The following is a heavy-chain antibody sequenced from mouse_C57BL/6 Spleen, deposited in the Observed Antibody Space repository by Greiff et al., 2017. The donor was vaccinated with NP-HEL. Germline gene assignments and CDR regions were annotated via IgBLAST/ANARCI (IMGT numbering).Heavy chain of an antibody. CDR1: GFTFSSYG. Sequence: EVHLVESGGDLVKPGGSLKLSCAASGFTFSSYGMSWVRQTPDKRLEWVATISSGGSYTYYPDSVKGRFTISRDNAKNTLYLQMSSLKSEDTAMYYCARQLRIVTTSDYYAMDYWGQGTSVTVSS. V-gene: IGHV5-6*01. CDR2: ISSGGSYT. J-gene: IGHJ4*01. D-gene: IGHD2-5*01. CDR3: ARQLRIVTTSDYYAMDY.